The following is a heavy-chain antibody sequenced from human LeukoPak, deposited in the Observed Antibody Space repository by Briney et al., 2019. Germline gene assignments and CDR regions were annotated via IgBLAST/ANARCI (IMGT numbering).Heavy chain of an antibody. Sequence: SETLSLTCTVSGGSISSYYWSWIRQPPGEGLEWIGYIYYSGSTNYNPSLKSRVTISVDTSKNQFSLKLSSVTAADTAVYYCATLWFGEPRGWFDPWGQGTLVTVSS. J-gene: IGHJ5*02. V-gene: IGHV4-59*12. CDR2: IYYSGST. CDR3: ATLWFGEPRGWFDP. D-gene: IGHD3-10*01. CDR1: GGSISSYY.